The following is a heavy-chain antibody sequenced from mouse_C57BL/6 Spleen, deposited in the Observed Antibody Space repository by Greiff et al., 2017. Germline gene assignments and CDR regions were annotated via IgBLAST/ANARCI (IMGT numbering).Heavy chain of an antibody. D-gene: IGHD2-12*01. J-gene: IGHJ2*01. CDR1: GYTFTDYE. CDR2: IDPETGGT. Sequence: VQLQQSGAELVRPGASVTLSCKASGYTFTDYEMHWVKQTPVHGLEWIGAIDPETGGTAYNQKFKGKARLTADKSSSTAYMELRSLTSEDSAVYYCTRDYTSDYWGQGTTLTVSS. CDR3: TRDYTSDY. V-gene: IGHV1-15*01.